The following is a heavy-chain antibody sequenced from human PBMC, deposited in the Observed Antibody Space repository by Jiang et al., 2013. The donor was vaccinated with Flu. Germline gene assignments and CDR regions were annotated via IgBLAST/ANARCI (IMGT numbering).Heavy chain of an antibody. Sequence: VQLVESGGGLVQPGGSLRLSCAASGFTFSSYSMNWVRQAPGKGLEWVSYISSSSSTIYYADSVKGRFTISRDNAKNSLYLQMNSLRDEDTAVYYCARDYAYYYDSSDAMTAEYFQHWGQGTLVTVSS. J-gene: IGHJ1*01. CDR2: ISSSSSTI. D-gene: IGHD3-22*01. CDR1: GFTFSSYS. CDR3: ARDYAYYYDSSDAMTAEYFQH. V-gene: IGHV3-48*02.